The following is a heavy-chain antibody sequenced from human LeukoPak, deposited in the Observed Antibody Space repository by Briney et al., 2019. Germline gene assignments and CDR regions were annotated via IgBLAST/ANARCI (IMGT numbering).Heavy chain of an antibody. CDR1: GYTFTGHY. CDR3: ARPYFNFWGGYPSFHYYMDV. CDR2: INPNSGDT. V-gene: IGHV1-2*02. D-gene: IGHD3-3*01. J-gene: IGHJ6*03. Sequence: GASVKVSCKASGYTFTGHYIYWVRQAPGRGLEYMGWINPNSGDTKYPQKFQGRVTMTRDTSISTAYMEVTSLRSDDTAVYYCARPYFNFWGGYPSFHYYMDVWGKGTTVTVSS.